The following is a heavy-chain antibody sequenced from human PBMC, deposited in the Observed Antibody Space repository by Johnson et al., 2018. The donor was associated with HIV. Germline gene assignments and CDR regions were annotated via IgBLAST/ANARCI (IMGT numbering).Heavy chain of an antibody. Sequence: QVQLLESGGGVVQPGRSLRLSCAASGITFSDYAMHWVRQAPGKGLEWVAVISYDGSNKYYADSVKGRFTISRDNSKNTLYLQRNSLRAEDTALYYCARAGALGFDAFDIWGQGTMVTVSS. J-gene: IGHJ3*02. V-gene: IGHV3-30-3*01. CDR1: GITFSDYA. CDR3: ARAGALGFDAFDI. CDR2: ISYDGSNK. D-gene: IGHD3-3*02.